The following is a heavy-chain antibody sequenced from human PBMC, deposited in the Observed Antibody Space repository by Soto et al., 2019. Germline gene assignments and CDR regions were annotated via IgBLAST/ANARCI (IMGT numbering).Heavy chain of an antibody. Sequence: GGSLRLSCAASGFTFSSYGMHWVRQAPGKGLEWVAVIWYDGSNKYYADSVKGRFTISRDNSKNTLYLQMNSLRAEDTAVYYCARDGPPRSYYFDYWGQGTLVTVS. CDR3: ARDGPPRSYYFDY. CDR2: IWYDGSNK. V-gene: IGHV3-33*01. J-gene: IGHJ4*02. CDR1: GFTFSSYG.